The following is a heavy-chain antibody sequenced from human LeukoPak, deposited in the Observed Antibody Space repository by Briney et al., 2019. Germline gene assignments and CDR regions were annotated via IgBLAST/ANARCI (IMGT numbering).Heavy chain of an antibody. CDR3: AREIDRDDYNRFFDY. J-gene: IGHJ4*02. Sequence: ASVKVSCKASGYGFSTYTMNWVRQAPGQRLEWMGWINAGNGNTKYSQKFQGRVTITRDTSASTAYMVMRSLRSEDTAVYYCAREIDRDDYNRFFDYWGQGTLVTVSS. D-gene: IGHD5-24*01. CDR1: GYGFSTYT. V-gene: IGHV1-3*01. CDR2: INAGNGNT.